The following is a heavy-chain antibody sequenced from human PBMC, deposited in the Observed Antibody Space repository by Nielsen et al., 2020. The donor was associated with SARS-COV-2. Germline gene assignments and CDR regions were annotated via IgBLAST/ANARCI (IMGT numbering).Heavy chain of an antibody. CDR3: ARTPMTSRYYYYYGMDV. D-gene: IGHD2-15*01. J-gene: IGHJ6*02. CDR2: IYSGGST. Sequence: GGSLRLSCAASGFTVSSNYMSWVRQAPGKGLEWVSVIYSGGSTYYADSVKGRFTISRDNSKNTLYLQMNSLRAEDTAVYYCARTPMTSRYYYYYGMDVWGQGTTVTVSS. V-gene: IGHV3-66*01. CDR1: GFTVSSNY.